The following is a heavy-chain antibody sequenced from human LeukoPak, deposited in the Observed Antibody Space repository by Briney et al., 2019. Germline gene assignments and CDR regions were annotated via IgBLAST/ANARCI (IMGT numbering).Heavy chain of an antibody. CDR3: ASTVVVTAWEEYYFDY. Sequence: SVKVSCKASGGTFSSYAISWVRQAPGQGLEWMGGIIPIFGTANYAQKFQGRATITTDESTSTAYMELSSLRSEDTAVYYCASTVVVTAWEEYYFDYWGQRTLVTVSS. J-gene: IGHJ4*02. CDR2: IIPIFGTA. CDR1: GGTFSSYA. V-gene: IGHV1-69*05. D-gene: IGHD2-21*02.